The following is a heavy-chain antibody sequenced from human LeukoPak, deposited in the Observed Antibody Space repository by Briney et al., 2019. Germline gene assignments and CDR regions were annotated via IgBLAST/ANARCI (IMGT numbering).Heavy chain of an antibody. J-gene: IGHJ4*02. D-gene: IGHD3-22*01. CDR2: INHSGST. CDR3: ARVGLQYYYDSSGYYFDY. CDR1: GGSFSGYY. V-gene: IGHV4-34*01. Sequence: PSETLSLTCAVYGGSFSGYYWSWIRQPPGKGLEWIGEINHSGSTNYNPSLKSRVTISVDTSKNQFSLKLSSMTAADTAVYYCARVGLQYYYDSSGYYFDYWGQGTLVTVSS.